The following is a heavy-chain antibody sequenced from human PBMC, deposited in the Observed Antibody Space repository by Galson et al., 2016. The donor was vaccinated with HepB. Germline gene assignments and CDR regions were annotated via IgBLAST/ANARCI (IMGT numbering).Heavy chain of an antibody. Sequence: SLRLSCAASGFTFSSYAMHWVRQAPGKGLEWVTIISYDGNNKYYADSVEGRFTISRDNSKNTLYLQMNSLRAEDTAVYYCAREQGKWLQAQYYFDSWGHGILVTVSS. CDR3: AREQGKWLQAQYYFDS. CDR2: ISYDGNNK. CDR1: GFTFSSYA. V-gene: IGHV3-30-3*01. D-gene: IGHD5-24*01. J-gene: IGHJ4*01.